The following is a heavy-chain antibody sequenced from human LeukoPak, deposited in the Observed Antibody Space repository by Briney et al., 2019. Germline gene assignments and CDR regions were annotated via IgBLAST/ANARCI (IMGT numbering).Heavy chain of an antibody. Sequence: SQTLSLTCTVSGGSISSGGHYWSWIRQHPGKGLEWTGYIYYSGSTYYNPSLKSRVTISVDTSKNQFSLKLSSVTAADTAVYYCARARIAAAGTCDYFDYWGQGTLVTVSS. CDR3: ARARIAAAGTCDYFDY. CDR2: IYYSGST. V-gene: IGHV4-31*03. J-gene: IGHJ4*02. CDR1: GGSISSGGHY. D-gene: IGHD6-13*01.